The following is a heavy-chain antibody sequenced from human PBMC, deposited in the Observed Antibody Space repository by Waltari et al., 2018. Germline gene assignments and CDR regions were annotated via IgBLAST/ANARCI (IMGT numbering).Heavy chain of an antibody. CDR3: ARDPSGSYGLGVGAFDI. D-gene: IGHD1-26*01. J-gene: IGHJ3*02. V-gene: IGHV1-18*01. CDR1: GYTFTSYG. Sequence: QVQLVQSGAAVKKPGASVKVSCKASGYTFTSYGISWVRQAPGQGLEWMGWISAYNGNTNYAQKLQGRVTMTTDTSTSTAYMELRSLRSDDTAVYYCARDPSGSYGLGVGAFDIWGQGTMVTVSS. CDR2: ISAYNGNT.